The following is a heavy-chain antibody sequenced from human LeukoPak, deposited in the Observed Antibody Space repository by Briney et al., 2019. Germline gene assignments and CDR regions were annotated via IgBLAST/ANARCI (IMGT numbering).Heavy chain of an antibody. J-gene: IGHJ4*02. D-gene: IGHD3-10*01. V-gene: IGHV4-39*01. CDR1: GGSVSSSTFY. CDR2: VHYTGST. Sequence: PSETLSLTCTVSGGSVSSSTFYWGWIRQPPGKGLEWIASVHYTGSTFYNPSLKSRVTISMDTSKTQFSLNLRSVTAADTAVYYCARHSSQESGSCYDPLGYWGQGTLVTVSS. CDR3: ARHSSQESGSCYDPLGY.